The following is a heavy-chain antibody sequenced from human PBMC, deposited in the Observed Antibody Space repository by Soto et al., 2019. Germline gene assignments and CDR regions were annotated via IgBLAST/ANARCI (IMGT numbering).Heavy chain of an antibody. V-gene: IGHV1-2*04. CDR3: ARSPPGGSYYYGMDV. Sequence: ASVKVSCKASGYTFTGYYMHWVRQAPGQGLEWMGWINPNSGGTNYAQKFQGWVTMTRDTSISTAYMELSRLRSDDMAVYYCARSPPGGSYYYGMDVWGQGTTVTVSS. D-gene: IGHD1-26*01. CDR2: INPNSGGT. J-gene: IGHJ6*02. CDR1: GYTFTGYY.